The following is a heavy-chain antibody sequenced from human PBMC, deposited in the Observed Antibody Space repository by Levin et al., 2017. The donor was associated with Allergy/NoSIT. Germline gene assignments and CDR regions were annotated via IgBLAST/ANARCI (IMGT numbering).Heavy chain of an antibody. CDR3: AGGITGSKGWGYYYYYGMDV. J-gene: IGHJ6*02. CDR1: GGTFSSYA. D-gene: IGHD1-7*01. V-gene: IGHV1-69*13. CDR2: IIPIFGTA. Sequence: SVKVSCKASGGTFSSYAISWVRQAPGQGLEWMGGIIPIFGTANYAQKFQGRVTITADESTSTAYMELSSMGSEDTAVYYCAGGITGSKGWGYYYYYGMDVWGQGTTVTVSS.